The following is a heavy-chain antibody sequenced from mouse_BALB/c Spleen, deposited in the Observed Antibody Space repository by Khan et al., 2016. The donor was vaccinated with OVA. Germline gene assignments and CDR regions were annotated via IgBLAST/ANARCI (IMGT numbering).Heavy chain of an antibody. D-gene: IGHD2-1*01. Sequence: EVELVESGGGLVQPGGSLKLSCAASGFDFTRYWMSWVRQAPGKGLEWIGEINPDSSTINYTPSLKDKFIISRDNAKNTLYLQMNTVRSEDTALYYCARRGNYGYWYFDVWGAGTTVTVSS. V-gene: IGHV4-1*02. CDR3: ARRGNYGYWYFDV. CDR2: INPDSSTI. J-gene: IGHJ1*01. CDR1: GFDFTRYW.